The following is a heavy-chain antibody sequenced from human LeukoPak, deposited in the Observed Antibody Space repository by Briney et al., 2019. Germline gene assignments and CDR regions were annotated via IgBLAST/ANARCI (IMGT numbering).Heavy chain of an antibody. D-gene: IGHD1-26*01. Sequence: QPGGSLRLSCAASGFTFSSYGMHWVRQAPGKGLVWVSRIKYDGTKTSYADSVKGRFTIYRDNAKNTLYLQMNSLTVEDMAVYFCARDPHGGSGSDPHDAFDIWGQGTMVTVS. CDR1: GFTFSSYG. V-gene: IGHV3-74*01. CDR3: ARDPHGGSGSDPHDAFDI. CDR2: IKYDGTKT. J-gene: IGHJ3*02.